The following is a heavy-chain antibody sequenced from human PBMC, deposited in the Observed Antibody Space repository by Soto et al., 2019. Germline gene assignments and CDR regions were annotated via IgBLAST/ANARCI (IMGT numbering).Heavy chain of an antibody. CDR2: IYPGDSDT. J-gene: IGHJ6*02. CDR1: GYSFTSYW. Sequence: GESLKISCKGSGYSFTSYWIGWVRQMPGKGLEWMGIIYPGDSDTRYSPSFQGQVTISADKSISTAYLRWSSLKASDTAMYYCATRGYSYGTAYYYYGMDVWGQGTTVTVSS. CDR3: ATRGYSYGTAYYYYGMDV. V-gene: IGHV5-51*01. D-gene: IGHD5-18*01.